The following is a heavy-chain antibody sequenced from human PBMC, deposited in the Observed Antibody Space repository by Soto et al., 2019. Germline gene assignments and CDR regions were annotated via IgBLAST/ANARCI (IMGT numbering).Heavy chain of an antibody. CDR2: IIPTLGIA. CDR3: ARDARSSFDWFDP. V-gene: IGHV1-69*04. Sequence: ASVKVSCKASGYTFSSYDINWVRQATGQGLEWMGRIIPTLGIANYAQKFQGRVTITADKSTSTAYMELSSLRSEDTAVYYCARDARSSFDWFDPWGQGTLVTVSS. CDR1: GYTFSSYD. J-gene: IGHJ5*02.